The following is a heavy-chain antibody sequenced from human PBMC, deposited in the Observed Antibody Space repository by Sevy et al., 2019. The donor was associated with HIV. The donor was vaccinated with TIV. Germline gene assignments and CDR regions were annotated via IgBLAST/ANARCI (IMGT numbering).Heavy chain of an antibody. D-gene: IGHD4-17*01. CDR3: ARLDTVTTEDYYYYMDV. Sequence: GESLKISCKGSGYSFTSYWISWVRQMPGKGLEWMGRIDPSDSYTNYSPSFQGHVTISADKSISTAYLQWSSLKASDTAMYYCARLDTVTTEDYYYYMDVWDKGTTVTVSS. CDR1: GYSFTSYW. V-gene: IGHV5-10-1*01. CDR2: IDPSDSYT. J-gene: IGHJ6*03.